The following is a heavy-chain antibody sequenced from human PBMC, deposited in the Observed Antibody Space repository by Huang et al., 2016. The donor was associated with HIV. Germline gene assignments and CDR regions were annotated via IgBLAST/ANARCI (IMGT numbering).Heavy chain of an antibody. V-gene: IGHV4-30-2*01. J-gene: IGHJ4*02. D-gene: IGHD3-16*02. CDR2: VVQSGIT. CDR1: GGSISSGAYS. Sequence: QLHLQESGSGLVKPSQTLSLTCAVSGGSISSGAYSWSWIRQPPGKGLEWIGCVVQSGITYYNPSLKRRVTISVDRSKNNFSLKLNSVAAADTAVYYCASQAVDYDYVWGSYRDYWGQGTLVTVSS. CDR3: ASQAVDYDYVWGSYRDY.